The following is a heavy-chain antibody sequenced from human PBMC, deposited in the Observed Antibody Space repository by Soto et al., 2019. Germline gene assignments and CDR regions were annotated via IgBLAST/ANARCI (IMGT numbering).Heavy chain of an antibody. D-gene: IGHD2-2*01. Sequence: PGGSLRLSCAASGFTFSSYAMSWVRQAPGKGLEWVSAISGSGGSTYYADSVKGRFTISRDNSKNTLYLQMNSLRAEDTAVYYCAKVVLDCSSTSCYSPPNSYMDFWGKGTTVTVSS. J-gene: IGHJ6*03. CDR1: GFTFSSYA. CDR2: ISGSGGST. CDR3: AKVVLDCSSTSCYSPPNSYMDF. V-gene: IGHV3-23*01.